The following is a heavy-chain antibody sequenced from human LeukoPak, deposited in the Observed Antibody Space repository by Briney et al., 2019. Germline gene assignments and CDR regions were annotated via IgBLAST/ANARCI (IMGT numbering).Heavy chain of an antibody. Sequence: SETLSLTCTVSGGSISSSSYYWGWIRQPPGKGLEWSGSIYYSGSTYYNPSLKSRVTISVDTSKNQFSLKLSSVTAADTAVYYCARHAIAADAFDIWGQGTMVTVSS. J-gene: IGHJ3*02. D-gene: IGHD6-13*01. CDR2: IYYSGST. CDR1: GGSISSSSYY. CDR3: ARHAIAADAFDI. V-gene: IGHV4-39*01.